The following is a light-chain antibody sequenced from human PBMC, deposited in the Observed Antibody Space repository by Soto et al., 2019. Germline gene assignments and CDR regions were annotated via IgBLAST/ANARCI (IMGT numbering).Light chain of an antibody. V-gene: IGKV3-20*01. CDR2: GAS. Sequence: EIVVTQSPGTLSLSPGERATLSCRASQSVSSSHLAWYQQKPGQPPRLLIYGASISATGIPDRFSGSGSGTDFTLTISRLEPEDFAIYYCQQYGSPPITFGQGTRLEIK. CDR1: QSVSSSH. CDR3: QQYGSPPIT. J-gene: IGKJ5*01.